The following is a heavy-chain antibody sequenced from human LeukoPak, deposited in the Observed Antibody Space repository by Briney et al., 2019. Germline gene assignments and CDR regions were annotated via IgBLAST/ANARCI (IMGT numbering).Heavy chain of an antibody. J-gene: IGHJ3*02. V-gene: IGHV3-7*04. CDR3: ARVRLAAFDI. Sequence: HPGGSLRLSCAASGFTFTSYWMSWVRQAPGKGLEWVAKIKQDGSEIHYVGSVKGRFTISRDNAKNSLYLQMNSLRAEDTAVYYCARVRLAAFDIWGQGTMVTVSS. CDR2: IKQDGSEI. CDR1: GFTFTSYW.